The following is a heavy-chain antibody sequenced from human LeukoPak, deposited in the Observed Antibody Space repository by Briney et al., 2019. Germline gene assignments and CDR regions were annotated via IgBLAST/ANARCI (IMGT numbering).Heavy chain of an antibody. J-gene: IGHJ4*02. D-gene: IGHD2-15*01. CDR2: ILYDGSNK. Sequence: GSPRLSCVAPGFTFSSYGLHWVRQAPGQGLGGGAGILYDGSNKYYADSVKGRFTISRDNSKNTLYLQMNSLRSEDAAVYYCAKVRTQYCSSGNCFNYYFEYWGQGTLVTVSS. V-gene: IGHV3-30*18. CDR3: AKVRTQYCSSGNCFNYYFEY. CDR1: GFTFSSYG.